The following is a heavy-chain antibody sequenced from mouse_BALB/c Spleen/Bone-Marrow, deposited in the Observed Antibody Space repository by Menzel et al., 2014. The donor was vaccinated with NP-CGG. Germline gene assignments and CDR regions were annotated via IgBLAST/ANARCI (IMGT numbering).Heavy chain of an antibody. D-gene: IGHD2-13*01. CDR1: GYTFTSYW. CDR2: INPSTGNT. CDR3: AGRAVRYFDY. V-gene: IGHV1-7*01. Sequence: QVQLKESGAELAKPGASVKMSCKASGYTFTSYWMHWVKQRPGQGLEWIGYINPSTGNTEYNQKFKDKATLTADKSSSTAYIQLSGLTSEDYAVYQCAGRAVRYFDYWGQGTPLTVSS. J-gene: IGHJ2*01.